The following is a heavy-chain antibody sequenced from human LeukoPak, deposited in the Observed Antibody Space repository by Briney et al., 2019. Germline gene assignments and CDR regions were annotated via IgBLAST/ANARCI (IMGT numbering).Heavy chain of an antibody. CDR3: AKDRPLSGYCSGGSCYSDGNGGY. CDR2: ISSSSSYI. D-gene: IGHD2-15*01. J-gene: IGHJ4*02. CDR1: GFTFSSYS. V-gene: IGHV3-21*04. Sequence: GGSLRLSCAASGFTFSSYSMNWVRQAPGKGLEWVSSISSSSSYIYYADSVKGRFTISRDNAKNSLYLQMNSLRAEDTAVYYCAKDRPLSGYCSGGSCYSDGNGGYWGQGTLVTVSS.